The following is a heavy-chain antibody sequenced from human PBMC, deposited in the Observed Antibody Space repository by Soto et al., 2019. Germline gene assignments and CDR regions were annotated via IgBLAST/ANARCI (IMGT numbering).Heavy chain of an antibody. D-gene: IGHD3-3*01. CDR2: ISADNGNT. CDR3: ARDRDHYDFWSGYETYGMDV. V-gene: IGHV1-18*01. CDR1: GYTFTSYG. Sequence: QVQLVQSGAEVKKPGASVKVSCKASGYTFTSYGISWVRQAPGQGLEWMGWISADNGNTNYAQKLQGRVTMNADTATSTAYMELRSLRSDDTAVYYCARDRDHYDFWSGYETYGMDVWGQGTTVTVSS. J-gene: IGHJ6*02.